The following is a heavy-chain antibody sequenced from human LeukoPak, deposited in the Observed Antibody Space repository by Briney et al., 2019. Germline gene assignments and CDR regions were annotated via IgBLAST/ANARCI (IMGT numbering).Heavy chain of an antibody. CDR2: IYYNGNT. V-gene: IGHV4-61*01. J-gene: IGHJ4*02. D-gene: IGHD2/OR15-2a*01. Sequence: SETLSLTCTVSGGFVSSDSYYWSWIRQPPGKGLECIGYIYYNGNTNYSPSLKSRVAISIDTSKNQFSLKLNSVTAADTAVYYCARSGFYGSHPFDYWGQGSLVTVSS. CDR1: GGFVSSDSYY. CDR3: ARSGFYGSHPFDY.